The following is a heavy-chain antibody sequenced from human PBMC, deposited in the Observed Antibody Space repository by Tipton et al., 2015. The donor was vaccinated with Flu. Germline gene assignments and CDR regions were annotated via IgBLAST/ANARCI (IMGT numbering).Heavy chain of an antibody. CDR1: GGSISSYY. V-gene: IGHV4-59*01. Sequence: LRLSCTVSGGSISSYYWSWIRQPPGKGLEWIGYIYYSGCTNYNPSLKSRVTISVDTSKNQFSLKLSSVTAADTAVYYCARDDGDSTFDYWGQGTLVTVSS. CDR2: IYYSGCT. CDR3: ARDDGDSTFDY. J-gene: IGHJ4*02. D-gene: IGHD4-17*01.